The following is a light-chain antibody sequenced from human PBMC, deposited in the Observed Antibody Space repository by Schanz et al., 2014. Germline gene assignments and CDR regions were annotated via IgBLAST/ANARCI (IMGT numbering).Light chain of an antibody. CDR3: QQRYNWPPWT. CDR1: QSVSSSY. CDR2: GAS. Sequence: EIVLTQSPGTLSLSPGERATLSCRASQSVSSSYLAWYQQKPGQAPRLLIYGASSRATGIPDRFSGSGSGTDFSLTIRRLEPEDFAVYYCQQRYNWPPWTFGQGTKLEIK. V-gene: IGKV3D-20*02. J-gene: IGKJ2*02.